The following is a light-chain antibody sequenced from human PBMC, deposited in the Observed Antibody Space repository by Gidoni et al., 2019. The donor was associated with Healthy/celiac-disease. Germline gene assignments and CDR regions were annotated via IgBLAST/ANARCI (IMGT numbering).Light chain of an antibody. Sequence: SSELPQDPAVSVALGQTVRITCQGDSLRSYYASWYQQKPGQAPVLVIYGKNNRPSGIPDRFAGSSSGNTASLTITGAQAEDEADYDCNSRDSSGNHLDVVFGGGTKLTVL. CDR1: SLRSYY. CDR3: NSRDSSGNHLDVV. V-gene: IGLV3-19*01. J-gene: IGLJ2*01. CDR2: GKN.